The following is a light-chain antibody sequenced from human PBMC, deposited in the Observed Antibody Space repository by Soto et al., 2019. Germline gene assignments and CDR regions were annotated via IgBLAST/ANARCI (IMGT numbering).Light chain of an antibody. CDR3: ASKTTSSTVL. J-gene: IGLJ2*01. Sequence: QSALTQPSSMSGSPGQSITISCTGPSSDIGAYEHVSWYQQRPGRAPKVLIYDVRIRPSEVSNRFSGSKSGDTASLTISGLQAEDEAVYYCASKTTSSTVLFGGGTKVTVL. CDR2: DVR. CDR1: SSDIGAYEH. V-gene: IGLV2-14*03.